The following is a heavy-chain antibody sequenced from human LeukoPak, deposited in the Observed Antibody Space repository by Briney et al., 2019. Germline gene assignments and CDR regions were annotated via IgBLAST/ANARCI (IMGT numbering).Heavy chain of an antibody. CDR1: GYTFTGYY. J-gene: IGHJ4*02. CDR2: INPNSGGT. D-gene: IGHD3-9*01. V-gene: IGHV1-2*02. CDR3: ARSPIYDILTGSPYYFDY. Sequence: ASVKVSCKASGYTFTGYYMHWVRQAPGQGLEWMGWINPNSGGTNYAQKFQGRVTMTRDTSISTAYMELSRLRSDDTAVYYCARSPIYDILTGSPYYFDYWGQGTLVTVSS.